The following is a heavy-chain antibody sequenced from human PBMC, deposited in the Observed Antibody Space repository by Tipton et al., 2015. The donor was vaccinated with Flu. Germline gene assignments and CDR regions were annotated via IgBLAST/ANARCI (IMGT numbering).Heavy chain of an antibody. D-gene: IGHD4-17*01. CDR1: GFDFGAYS. CDR3: ARRNYGDCLDY. V-gene: IGHV3-21*03. CDR2: IGRNSGDI. Sequence: SLRLSCAASGFDFGAYSMIWVRQAPGKGLEWVSSIGRNSGDIFYGASVKGRFTVSRDNAQNSVFLHMNSLRAEDTALYYCARRNYGDCLDYWGQGTLVTVSS. J-gene: IGHJ4*02.